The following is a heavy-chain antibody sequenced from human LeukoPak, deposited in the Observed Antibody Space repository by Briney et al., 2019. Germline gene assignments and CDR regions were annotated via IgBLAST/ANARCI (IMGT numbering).Heavy chain of an antibody. CDR3: ARQTTYSGSYLLDY. Sequence: PSETLSLTCTVSGGSISSGGYYWSWIRQPPGKGLEWIGYIYHSGSTYYNPSLKSRVTISVDRSKDQFSLKLSSVTAADTAVYYCARQTTYSGSYLLDYWGQGTLVTVSS. CDR2: IYHSGST. D-gene: IGHD1-26*01. CDR1: GGSISSGGYY. J-gene: IGHJ4*02. V-gene: IGHV4-30-2*01.